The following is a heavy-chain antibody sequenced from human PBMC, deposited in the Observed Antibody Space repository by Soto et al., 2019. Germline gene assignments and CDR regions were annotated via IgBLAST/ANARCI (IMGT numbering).Heavy chain of an antibody. CDR3: ARGLGGRMDD. CDR2: IIPILGET. V-gene: IGHV1-69*08. D-gene: IGHD3-16*01. CDR1: GTIFSSYT. Sequence: QVHLVQSGAEVKKPGSSVRVSCKASGTIFSSYTISWVRQAPGQGLEWMGRIIPILGETNSAQKFQDRVTLTADKSTNTAYMELNCLSLEDKAVYYCARGLGGRMDDWGQGTTVTVSS. J-gene: IGHJ6*02.